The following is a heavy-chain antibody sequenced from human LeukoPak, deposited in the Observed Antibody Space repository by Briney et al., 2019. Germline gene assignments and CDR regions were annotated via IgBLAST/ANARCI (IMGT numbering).Heavy chain of an antibody. D-gene: IGHD3-22*01. Sequence: GGSLRLSCAASGFTFSSYSMTWVRQAPGKGLEWVGRIKSKTHGGTTDYAAPVKGRFTISRDDSRNTLYLQMNSLKNEDTAVYYCTTEEVSGYYTNWLDPWGQGTLVTVSS. V-gene: IGHV3-15*01. J-gene: IGHJ5*02. CDR1: GFTFSSYS. CDR2: IKSKTHGGTT. CDR3: TTEEVSGYYTNWLDP.